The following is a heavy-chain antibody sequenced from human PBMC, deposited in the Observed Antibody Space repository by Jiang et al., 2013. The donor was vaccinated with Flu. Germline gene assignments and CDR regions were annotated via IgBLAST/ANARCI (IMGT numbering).Heavy chain of an antibody. V-gene: IGHV1-69*01. Sequence: FSSYSISWVRQAPGQGLEWVGGVIPIFGTSNYAQSFQGRVTITADESTSTAYMDLSSLRSEDTAVYYCARQNFNQGAFDIWGQGTMVTVSS. CDR2: VIPIFGTS. CDR3: ARQNFNQGAFDI. D-gene: IGHD2/OR15-2a*01. CDR1: FSSYS. J-gene: IGHJ3*02.